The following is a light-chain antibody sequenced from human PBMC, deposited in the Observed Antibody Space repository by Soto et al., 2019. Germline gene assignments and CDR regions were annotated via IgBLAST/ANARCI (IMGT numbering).Light chain of an antibody. CDR2: GAS. CDR1: QNIGSN. J-gene: IGKJ1*01. CDR3: HQYDNWPPWT. Sequence: EIVMTQSPATLSVSPGERATLSCRASQNIGSNLVWYQQIPGQAPRLLIYGASTRATGIPARFSGSGSGTEFTLTISSLQSGDFAVYYCHQYDNWPPWTFGQGTKVEVK. V-gene: IGKV3-15*01.